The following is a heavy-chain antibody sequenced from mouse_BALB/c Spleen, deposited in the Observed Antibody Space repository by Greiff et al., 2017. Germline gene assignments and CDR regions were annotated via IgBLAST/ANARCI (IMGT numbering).Heavy chain of an antibody. CDR3: ARGGNYETDYFDY. V-gene: IGHV1S81*02. D-gene: IGHD2-1*01. CDR1: GYTFTSYW. J-gene: IGHJ2*01. CDR2: INPSNGRT. Sequence: QVQLQQPGAELVKPGASVKLSCKASGYTFTSYWMHWVKQRPGQGLEWIGEINPSNGRTNYNEKFKSKATLTVDKSSSTAYMQLSSLTSEDSAVYYCARGGNYETDYFDYWGQGTTLTVSS.